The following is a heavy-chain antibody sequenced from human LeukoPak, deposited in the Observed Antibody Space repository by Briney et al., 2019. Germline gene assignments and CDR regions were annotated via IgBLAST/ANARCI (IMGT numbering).Heavy chain of an antibody. V-gene: IGHV3-9*01. J-gene: IGHJ4*02. CDR1: GFTFDDYA. CDR3: AKGDTFGSGWYGGVDY. CDR2: ISWNSGSI. Sequence: GRSLRLSCAASGFTFDDYAMHWVRQAPGKGLEWVSGISWNSGSIGYADSVKGRFTISRDNAKNSLYLQMNGLRAEDTALYYCAKGDTFGSGWYGGVDYWGQGTLVTVSS. D-gene: IGHD6-19*01.